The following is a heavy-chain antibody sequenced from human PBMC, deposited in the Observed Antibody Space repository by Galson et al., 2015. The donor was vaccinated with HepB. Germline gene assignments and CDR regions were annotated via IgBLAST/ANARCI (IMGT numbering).Heavy chain of an antibody. V-gene: IGHV3-21*01. D-gene: IGHD5-18*01. CDR2: ISSGSTYV. CDR3: ARDPRGYSYGFRLDF. CDR1: GFTFSRYS. Sequence: SLRLSCAASGFTFSRYSINWVRQAPGKGLEWVSFISSGSTYVYYADSVKGRFTISRDNAKNSLYLQMNSLRAEDTAVYYCARDPRGYSYGFRLDFWGQGALVTVSS. J-gene: IGHJ4*02.